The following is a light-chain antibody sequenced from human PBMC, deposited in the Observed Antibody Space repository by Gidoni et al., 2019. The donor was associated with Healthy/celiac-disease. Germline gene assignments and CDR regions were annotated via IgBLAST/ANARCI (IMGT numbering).Light chain of an antibody. J-gene: IGKJ2*02. Sequence: EIVLTQSPGTLSLSPGERATISCRARQSVSSSYLAWYQQKPGQAPRHLIYGASSRATGIPDRFSGSGSGTDFTLTISRLEPEDVAVYYCQQYGSSPRTFGQGTKLEIK. CDR1: QSVSSSY. CDR2: GAS. V-gene: IGKV3-20*01. CDR3: QQYGSSPRT.